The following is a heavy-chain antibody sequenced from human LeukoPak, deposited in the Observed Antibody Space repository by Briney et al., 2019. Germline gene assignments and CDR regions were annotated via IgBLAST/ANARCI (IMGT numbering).Heavy chain of an antibody. V-gene: IGHV1-2*02. J-gene: IGHJ5*01. CDR3: ARLVLTYYYDSSGYSSKINWFDS. CDR2: INPNSGGT. CDR1: GYTFTGYY. Sequence: GASVRVSCKASGYTFTGYYMHWVRQAPGQGLEWMGWINPNSGGTNYAQKFQGRVTMTRDTFISTAYMELSRLRSDDTAVYYCARLVLTYYYDSSGYSSKINWFDSWGQGTLVTVSS. D-gene: IGHD3-22*01.